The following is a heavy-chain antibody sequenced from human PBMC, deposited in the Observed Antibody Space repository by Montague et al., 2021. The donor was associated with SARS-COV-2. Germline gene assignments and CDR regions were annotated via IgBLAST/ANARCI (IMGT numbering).Heavy chain of an antibody. CDR2: IYYSGST. Sequence: SETLSLTCTVSGGSISGYYWSWIRQPPGKGLEWIGYIYYSGSTKXNPFLESRVTVSVDRSKNQVSLKLSSVTAADTAVYYCARLLRSCTNGVCRTYYYYAMDVWGQGTKVTVSS. V-gene: IGHV4-59*01. D-gene: IGHD2-8*01. J-gene: IGHJ6*01. CDR1: GGSISGYY. CDR3: ARLLRSCTNGVCRTYYYYAMDV.